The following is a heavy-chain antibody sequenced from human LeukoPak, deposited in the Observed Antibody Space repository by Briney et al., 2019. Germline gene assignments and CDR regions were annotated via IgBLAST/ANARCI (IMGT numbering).Heavy chain of an antibody. D-gene: IGHD3-10*01. CDR2: IYYSGST. CDR1: GGVLSPYY. J-gene: IGHJ4*02. Sequence: PSETLSLTCTVSGGVLSPYYWSWIRLPPGKGLEWIGYIYYSGSTNYNPSLKSRVTISVDTSKNQFSLKLSSVTAADTAVYYCATYGSGSYRFDYWGQGTLVTVSS. V-gene: IGHV4-59*01. CDR3: ATYGSGSYRFDY.